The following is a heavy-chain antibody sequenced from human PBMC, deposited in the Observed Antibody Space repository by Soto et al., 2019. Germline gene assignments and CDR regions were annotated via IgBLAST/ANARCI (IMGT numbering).Heavy chain of an antibody. CDR2: ITVSGGAA. CDR3: AKGRSYYYYYGVDV. V-gene: IGHV3-23*01. J-gene: IGHJ6*02. CDR1: GFTFSSFA. Sequence: PGGSLRLSCAASGFTFSSFAMSWVRQAPGKGLEWVSGITVSGGAAYYADSVKGRFTISRDNSKSTLYLQMNSLRAEDTALYCCAKGRSYYYYYGVDVWGQGTTVTVSS.